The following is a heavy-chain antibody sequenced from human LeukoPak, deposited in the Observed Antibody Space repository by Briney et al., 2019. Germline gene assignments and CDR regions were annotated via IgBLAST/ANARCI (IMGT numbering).Heavy chain of an antibody. D-gene: IGHD3-10*01. CDR3: ARPMVRGEPRDY. Sequence: GESLKISCKGSGYSFNAYWIGWARQLPGKGLEWMGIIYPRDSDTKYRPSFQGQVTISADKSISTVYLQWSSLKASDSAMYYCARPMVRGEPRDYWGQGTLVTVSS. CDR2: IYPRDSDT. CDR1: GYSFNAYW. V-gene: IGHV5-51*01. J-gene: IGHJ4*02.